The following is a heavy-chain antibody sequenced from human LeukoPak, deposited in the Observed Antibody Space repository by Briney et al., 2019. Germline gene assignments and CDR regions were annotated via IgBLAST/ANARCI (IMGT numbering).Heavy chain of an antibody. V-gene: IGHV4-39*01. CDR3: ARPRGDYFDY. CDR1: SSYG. Sequence: SSYGMHWVRQPPGKGLEWIGSIYYSGSTYYNPSLKSRVTISVDTSKNQFSLKLSSVTAADTAVYYCARPRGDYFDYWGQGTLVTVSS. CDR2: IYYSGST. J-gene: IGHJ4*02.